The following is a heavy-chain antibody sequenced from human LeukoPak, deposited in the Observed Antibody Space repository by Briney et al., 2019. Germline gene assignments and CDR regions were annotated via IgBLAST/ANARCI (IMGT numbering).Heavy chain of an antibody. CDR2: IYTGGST. J-gene: IGHJ4*02. D-gene: IGHD3-16*01. CDR3: ARDSDDYVWGSTNYFDY. Sequence: SQTLSLTCTVSGGSISSGSYYWRWIRQPAGKGLEWIGRIYTGGSTNYNPSLKSRVTISVDTSKNQFSLKLSSVTAADTAVYYCARDSDDYVWGSTNYFDYWGQGTLVTVSS. CDR1: GGSISSGSYY. V-gene: IGHV4-61*02.